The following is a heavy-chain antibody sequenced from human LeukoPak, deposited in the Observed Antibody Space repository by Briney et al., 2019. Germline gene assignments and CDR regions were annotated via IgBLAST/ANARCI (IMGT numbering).Heavy chain of an antibody. CDR3: AREPYDSSGYYYDYFDY. V-gene: IGHV3-7*01. D-gene: IGHD3-22*01. J-gene: IGHJ4*02. CDR2: MNIDGSER. CDR1: GFSFSNYW. Sequence: GGSLRLSCAASGFSFSNYWMGWVRQAPGKRPEWVANMNIDGSERYYADSVKGRFTISRDNARNSVLLQMSGLRVEDTAVYYCAREPYDSSGYYYDYFDYWGQGTLVTVSS.